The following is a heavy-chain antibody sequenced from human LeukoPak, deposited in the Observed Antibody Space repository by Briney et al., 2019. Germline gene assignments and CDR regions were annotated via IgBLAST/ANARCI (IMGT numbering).Heavy chain of an antibody. CDR1: GFTFSSYD. CDR2: IGTAGDT. J-gene: IGHJ6*02. D-gene: IGHD6-13*01. Sequence: GGSLRLSCAASGFTFSSYDMHWVRQATGKGLEWVSAIGTAGDTYYPGSVKGRFTTSRENAKNSLYLQMNSLRAGDTAVYYCARGPSSWSYYYYYGMDVWGQGTTVTVSS. CDR3: ARGPSSWSYYYYYGMDV. V-gene: IGHV3-13*01.